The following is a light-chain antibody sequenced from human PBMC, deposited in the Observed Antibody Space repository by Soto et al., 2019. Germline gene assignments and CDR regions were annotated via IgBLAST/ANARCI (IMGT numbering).Light chain of an antibody. J-gene: IGKJ1*01. Sequence: DIHVTQSPSSLSASVGDTFTFSCLSSQNIDMYLNWYQQKPGKAPRVLISGASNLQSGVPSRFSGSGSGTDFTLTISSLQSEDFASYFCQQTFNSPPWTFGQGTKVDI. CDR2: GAS. CDR1: QNIDMY. CDR3: QQTFNSPPWT. V-gene: IGKV1-39*01.